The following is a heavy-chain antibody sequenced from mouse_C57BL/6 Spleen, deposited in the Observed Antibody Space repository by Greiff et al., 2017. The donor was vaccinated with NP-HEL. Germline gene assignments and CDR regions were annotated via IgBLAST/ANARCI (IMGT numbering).Heavy chain of an antibody. V-gene: IGHV10-1*01. CDR1: GFSFTTYA. J-gene: IGHJ3*01. CDR2: IRSKSNNYAT. Sequence: EVQLVESGGGLVQPKGSLKLSCAASGFSFTTYAMNWVRQAPGKGLEWVARIRSKSNNYATYYADSVKDRFTISRDDSESMLYLQMNNLKTEDTAMYYCVRHYYGSSYGFAYWGQGTLVTVSA. D-gene: IGHD1-1*01. CDR3: VRHYYGSSYGFAY.